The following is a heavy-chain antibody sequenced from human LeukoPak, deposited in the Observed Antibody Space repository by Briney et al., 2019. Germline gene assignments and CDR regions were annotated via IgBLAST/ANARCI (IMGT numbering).Heavy chain of an antibody. CDR1: GFTFSSYG. V-gene: IGHV3-30*18. Sequence: PGGSLRLSCAASGFTFSSYGMHWVRQAPGKGLEWVAVISYDGSNKYYADSVKGRFTISRDNSKNTLYLQMNSLRAEDTAVYYCAKDLWGSSSSGISDYWGQGTLVTVSS. D-gene: IGHD6-13*01. J-gene: IGHJ4*02. CDR3: AKDLWGSSSSGISDY. CDR2: ISYDGSNK.